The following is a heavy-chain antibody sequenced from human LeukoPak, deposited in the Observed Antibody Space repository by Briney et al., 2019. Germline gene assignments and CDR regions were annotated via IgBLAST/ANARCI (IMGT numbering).Heavy chain of an antibody. CDR2: ISGSGGST. D-gene: IGHD2-2*01. CDR3: AKDVFRKVVPAAPYDY. V-gene: IGHV3-23*01. CDR1: GFTFSSYA. J-gene: IGHJ4*02. Sequence: QPGRSLRLSCAASGFTFSSYAMSWVRQAPGKGLEWVSAISGSGGSTYYADSVKGRFTISRDNSKNTLYLQMNSLRAEDTAVYYCAKDVFRKVVPAAPYDYWGQGTLVTVSS.